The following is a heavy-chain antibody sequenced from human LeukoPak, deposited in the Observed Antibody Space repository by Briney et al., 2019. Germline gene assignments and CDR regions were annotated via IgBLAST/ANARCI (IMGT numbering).Heavy chain of an antibody. D-gene: IGHD6-13*01. Sequence: GGSLRLSCAASGFTFSSYSMNWVRQAPGKGLEWVSYISSSSSTIYYADSVKGRFTISRDNAKNSLYLQMNSLRAEDTAVYYCARDNGHSSSWYGDDAFDIWGQGTMVTVSS. V-gene: IGHV3-48*01. CDR2: ISSSSSTI. CDR1: GFTFSSYS. J-gene: IGHJ3*02. CDR3: ARDNGHSSSWYGDDAFDI.